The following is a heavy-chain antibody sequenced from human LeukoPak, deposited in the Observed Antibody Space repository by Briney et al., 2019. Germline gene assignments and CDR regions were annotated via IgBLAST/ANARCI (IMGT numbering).Heavy chain of an antibody. CDR2: IIPILGIA. Sequence: SVKVSCKASGGTFSSYAISWVRQAPGQGLEWMGRIIPILGIANYAQKFQGRVTITADKSTSTAYMELSSLRSEDTAVYYCARMRRQMATATDAFDIWGQGTMVTVS. CDR3: ARMRRQMATATDAFDI. D-gene: IGHD5-24*01. J-gene: IGHJ3*02. V-gene: IGHV1-69*04. CDR1: GGTFSSYA.